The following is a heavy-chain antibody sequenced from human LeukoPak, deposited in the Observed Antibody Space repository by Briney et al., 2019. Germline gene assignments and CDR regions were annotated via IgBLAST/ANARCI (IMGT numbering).Heavy chain of an antibody. Sequence: ASVKVSCKASGYTFTSYGKSWVRQAPGQGLEWMGWISAYNGNTNYAQKLQGRVTMTTDTSTSTAYMELRSLRSDDTGVYYCARRAPLRLGELSLGQYDYWAQGPLVTVPS. J-gene: IGHJ4*02. CDR1: GYTFTSYG. D-gene: IGHD3-16*02. V-gene: IGHV1-18*04. CDR2: ISAYNGNT. CDR3: ARRAPLRLGELSLGQYDY.